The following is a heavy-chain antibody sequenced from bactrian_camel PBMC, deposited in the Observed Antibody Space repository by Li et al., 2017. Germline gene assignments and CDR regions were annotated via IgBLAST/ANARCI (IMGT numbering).Heavy chain of an antibody. Sequence: VQLVESGGGSVQTGGSLRLSCAASGVTYAGSHDVNCMGWFRQAPGKEREGVAAVYARGVRYYYADSVQGRFTVSRDATNNTVYLEMNSLKAEDTAVYYCATGCTQIRRGAIRPERYTNWGQGTQVTVS. D-gene: IGHD5*01. CDR2: VYARGVRY. CDR1: GVTYAGSHD. J-gene: IGHJ4*01. CDR3: ATGCTQIRRGAIRPERYTN. V-gene: IGHV3S40*01.